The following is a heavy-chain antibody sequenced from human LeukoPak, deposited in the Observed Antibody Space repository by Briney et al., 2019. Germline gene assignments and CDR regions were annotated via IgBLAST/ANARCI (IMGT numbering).Heavy chain of an antibody. J-gene: IGHJ4*02. CDR3: ARDHGYNYDSSGHYYFDY. Sequence: ASVKVSCKASGGTFSSYTISWVRQAPGQGLEWMGRIIPILGIANYAQKFQGRVTITADKSTSTAYMELSSLRSEDTAVYYCARDHGYNYDSSGHYYFDYWGQGTLVTVSS. CDR2: IIPILGIA. V-gene: IGHV1-69*04. CDR1: GGTFSSYT. D-gene: IGHD3-22*01.